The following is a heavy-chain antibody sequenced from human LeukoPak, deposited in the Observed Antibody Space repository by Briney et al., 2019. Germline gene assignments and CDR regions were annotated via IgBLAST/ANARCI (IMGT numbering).Heavy chain of an antibody. Sequence: AAVKVSCKASGYTFTGYYMHWVRQAPGQGLGWLGWISAYNGNTNYSQKLQGRGTITTDTATSTDYIELRRLRSDDTAVYYCARDRRYYYDSSGYLFAPWGQGTLVTVSS. CDR3: ARDRRYYYDSSGYLFAP. D-gene: IGHD3-22*01. J-gene: IGHJ5*02. CDR1: GYTFTGYY. CDR2: ISAYNGNT. V-gene: IGHV1-18*04.